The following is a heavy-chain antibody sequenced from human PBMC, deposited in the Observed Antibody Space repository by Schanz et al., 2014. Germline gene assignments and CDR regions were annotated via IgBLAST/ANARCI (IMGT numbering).Heavy chain of an antibody. Sequence: VQLVESGGGLVQPGGSLRLSCASSGFSFTTYAMSWVRQAPGKGLEWVSSISSGGGSTYYADSVKGRFTISRDNSKNTLYLQMNSLRVEDTAVYYCAASSGWHPSTDYWGQGTLVTVSS. CDR3: AASSGWHPSTDY. D-gene: IGHD6-19*01. CDR1: GFSFTTYA. J-gene: IGHJ4*02. CDR2: ISSGGGST. V-gene: IGHV3-23*04.